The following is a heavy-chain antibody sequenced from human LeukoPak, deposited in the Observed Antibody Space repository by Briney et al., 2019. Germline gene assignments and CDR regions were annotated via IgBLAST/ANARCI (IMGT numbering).Heavy chain of an antibody. CDR2: INPNSGAT. CDR1: GYTFTGYY. V-gene: IGHV1-2*02. J-gene: IGHJ3*02. CDR3: ARVRGFAASYDAFDI. Sequence: ASVKVSCKASGYTFTGYYIHWVRQAPGQGLEWMGWINPNSGATNYAQKFQGRVTMTRDTSISTAYMELSRLRSDDTAVYYCARVRGFAASYDAFDIWGQGTMVTVSS.